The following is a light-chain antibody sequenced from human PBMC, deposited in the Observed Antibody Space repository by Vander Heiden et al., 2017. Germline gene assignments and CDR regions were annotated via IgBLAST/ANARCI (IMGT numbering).Light chain of an antibody. CDR2: GAS. Sequence: EIVMTQSPATLSVSPGERATLSCRASQSVSSNLAWYQQKPGQAPRLLIYGASTRATGIPARFSGSGSGTEFTLTISSLQSEDFAVYYCQQYNNWPPRFGPGTKVXIK. CDR3: QQYNNWPPR. CDR1: QSVSSN. V-gene: IGKV3-15*01. J-gene: IGKJ3*01.